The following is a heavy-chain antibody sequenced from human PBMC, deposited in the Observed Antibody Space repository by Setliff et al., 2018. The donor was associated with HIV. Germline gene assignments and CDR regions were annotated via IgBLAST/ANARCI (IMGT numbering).Heavy chain of an antibody. CDR3: ARVFPPIRGAPFGTPPGAFDI. J-gene: IGHJ3*02. V-gene: IGHV4-4*07. D-gene: IGHD2-15*01. CDR1: GGSMSTYY. Sequence: PSETLSLTCSVSGGSMSTYYWSWIRQPAGKRLEWIGRVYTSGSTIYNPSLRSRVTMSVDTSTSQFSLKLNSVAAADTAVYYCARVFPPIRGAPFGTPPGAFDIWGQGTMVTVSS. CDR2: VYTSGST.